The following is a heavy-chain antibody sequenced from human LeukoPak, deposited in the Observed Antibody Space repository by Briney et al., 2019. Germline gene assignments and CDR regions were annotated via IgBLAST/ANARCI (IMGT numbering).Heavy chain of an antibody. CDR3: ATITAPVNLVFRRKKKEYVQS. D-gene: IGHD6-13*01. CDR1: GGSFSGFY. CDR2: IHQSGGT. Sequence: SETLSLTCAVYGGSFSGFYWSWIRQAPGKGLEWIGEIHQSGGTNYNPSLKSRVTISVDASKKQFSLKLSSVTAADTAVYYCATITAPVNLVFRRKKKEYVQSWGQGTLVTVSS. V-gene: IGHV4-34*01. J-gene: IGHJ1*01.